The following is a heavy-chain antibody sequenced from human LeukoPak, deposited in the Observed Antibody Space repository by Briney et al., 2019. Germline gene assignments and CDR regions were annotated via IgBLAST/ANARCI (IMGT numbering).Heavy chain of an antibody. V-gene: IGHV3-23*01. J-gene: IGHJ4*02. CDR2: INGSGGST. CDR3: AKNWGTYYSPLGY. D-gene: IGHD3-10*01. CDR1: GFTFSSYA. Sequence: GGSLRLSCAASGFTFSSYAMSWVRQAPGKGLEWVSDINGSGGSTYYADSVKGRFTISRDNSKNTLYLQMNSLRAEDTAVFYCAKNWGTYYSPLGYWGQGTLVTVSS.